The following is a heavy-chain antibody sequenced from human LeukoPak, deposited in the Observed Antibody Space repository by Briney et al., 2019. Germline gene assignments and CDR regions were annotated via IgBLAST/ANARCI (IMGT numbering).Heavy chain of an antibody. V-gene: IGHV3-33*06. CDR2: MWYDGSNK. D-gene: IGHD1-7*01. CDR1: GFTFSSYW. J-gene: IGHJ4*02. CDR3: AKSLSGWNYGFDY. Sequence: GGSLRLSCAASGFTFSSYWMHWVRQAPGKGLEWVAVMWYDGSNKYYADSVKGRFTISRDNSKNTLYLQMNSLRAEDTAVYYCAKSLSGWNYGFDYWGQGTLVTVSS.